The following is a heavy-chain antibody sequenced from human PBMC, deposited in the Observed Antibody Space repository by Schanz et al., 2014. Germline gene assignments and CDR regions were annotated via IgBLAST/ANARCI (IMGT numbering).Heavy chain of an antibody. CDR3: AGAVDSSGYYFDY. V-gene: IGHV1-46*03. D-gene: IGHD3-22*01. CDR2: VNPSVRGT. J-gene: IGHJ4*02. CDR1: GYTLSAYS. Sequence: QVQLVQSGTQVKKPGASVKVSCKASGYTLSAYSLHWVRQAPGQGLEWMGIVNPSVRGTHFAREFQGRVTVTSDTSTSTVYMELSGLRSEDTAVYYCAGAVDSSGYYFDYWGQGTLVTVSS.